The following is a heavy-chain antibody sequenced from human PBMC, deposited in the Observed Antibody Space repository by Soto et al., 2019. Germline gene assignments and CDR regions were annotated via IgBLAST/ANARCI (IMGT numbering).Heavy chain of an antibody. V-gene: IGHV3-33*01. J-gene: IGHJ6*02. CDR2: IWDDGSNK. Sequence: QVQLVESGGGVVQPGRSLRLSCAASGFTFSSYGMHWVRQAPGKGLEWVAVIWDDGSNKYYADSVKGRFTISRDNSKNTLYMQMNSLRVEDSAVYYCARAIYCSGGSCYYGMDVWGQGTTVTVSS. CDR1: GFTFSSYG. D-gene: IGHD2-15*01. CDR3: ARAIYCSGGSCYYGMDV.